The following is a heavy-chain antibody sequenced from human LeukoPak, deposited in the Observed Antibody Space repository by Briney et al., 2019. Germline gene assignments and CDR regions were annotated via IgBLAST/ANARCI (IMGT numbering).Heavy chain of an antibody. Sequence: SETLSLTCTVSGTSVSYGTYFLNWMPQPPGQGLEWIGYIDYNARTNYNPSLKSRVTISLGTSKNQFSVRLSSVSATDTAVYYCARGSGWLTDHWGQGTLVTVSS. CDR2: IDYNART. V-gene: IGHV4-61*01. D-gene: IGHD6-19*01. CDR1: GTSVSYGTYF. J-gene: IGHJ4*02. CDR3: ARGSGWLTDH.